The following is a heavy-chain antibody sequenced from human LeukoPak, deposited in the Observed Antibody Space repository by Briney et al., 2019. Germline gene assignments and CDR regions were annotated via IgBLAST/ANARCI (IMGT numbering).Heavy chain of an antibody. Sequence: SETLSLTCAVYGGSFSGYYWSWIRQPPGKGLEWIGEINHSGSTNYNPSLKSRVTISVDASKNQFSLKLSSVTAADTAVYYCARGPNYYGSGSYKEKYYFDYWGQGTPVTVSS. D-gene: IGHD3-10*01. V-gene: IGHV4-34*01. CDR2: INHSGST. CDR1: GGSFSGYY. CDR3: ARGPNYYGSGSYKEKYYFDY. J-gene: IGHJ4*02.